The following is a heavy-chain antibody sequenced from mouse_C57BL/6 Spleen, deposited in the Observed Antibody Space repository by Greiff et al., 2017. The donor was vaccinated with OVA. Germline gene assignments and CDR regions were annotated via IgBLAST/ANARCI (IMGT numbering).Heavy chain of an antibody. CDR3: ARDHYYYGSSPGYAY. CDR2: ISSGSSTI. V-gene: IGHV5-17*01. J-gene: IGHJ3*01. D-gene: IGHD1-1*01. CDR1: GFTFSDYG. Sequence: DVHLVESGGGLVKPGGSLKLSCAASGFTFSDYGMHWVRQAPEKGLEWVAYISSGSSTIYYADTVKGRFTISRDNAKNTLFLQMTSLRSEDTAMYYCARDHYYYGSSPGYAYWGKGALVTVSA.